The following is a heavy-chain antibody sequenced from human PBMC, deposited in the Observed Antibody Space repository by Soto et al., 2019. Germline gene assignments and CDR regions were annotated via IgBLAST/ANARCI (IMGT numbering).Heavy chain of an antibody. CDR3: VRVAYGDFGH. CDR2: INSDGSST. V-gene: IGHV3-74*01. Sequence: EVQLVESGGGLVQPGGSLRLSCPASGFTLNSYWMHWVRQAPGKGLVWVSRINSDGSSTSYADSVKGRFTISRDNARKTLYLQMNSLRAEDTAVYYCVRVAYGDFGHWGQGTLVTVSS. D-gene: IGHD4-17*01. CDR1: GFTLNSYW. J-gene: IGHJ4*02.